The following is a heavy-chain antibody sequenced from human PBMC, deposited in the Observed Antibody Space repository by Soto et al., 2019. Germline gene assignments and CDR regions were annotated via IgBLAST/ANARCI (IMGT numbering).Heavy chain of an antibody. V-gene: IGHV1-18*01. CDR3: ARREGYGHYVAYYYGMDV. D-gene: IGHD4-17*01. J-gene: IGHJ6*02. CDR1: GYTFTSYG. CDR2: ISAYNGNT. Sequence: ASVNVSCKASGYTFTSYGISWVRQAPGQGLEWMGWISAYNGNTNYAQKLQGRVTMTTDTSTSTAYMELRSLRSDDTAVYYCARREGYGHYVAYYYGMDVWGQGTTVTVSS.